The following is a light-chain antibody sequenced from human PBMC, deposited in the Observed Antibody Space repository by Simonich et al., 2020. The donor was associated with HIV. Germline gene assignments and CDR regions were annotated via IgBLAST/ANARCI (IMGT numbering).Light chain of an antibody. CDR2: DAS. CDR3: QQRSNWPLT. Sequence: EIVLTQSPATLSLSPGERPTLSCRASQSVSSYLDWYQQKPGQAPRLLIYDASNRATGIPARFSGSGSGTDFTLTISSLEPEDFAVYYCQQRSNWPLTFGGGTKVEIK. J-gene: IGKJ4*01. V-gene: IGKV3-11*01. CDR1: QSVSSY.